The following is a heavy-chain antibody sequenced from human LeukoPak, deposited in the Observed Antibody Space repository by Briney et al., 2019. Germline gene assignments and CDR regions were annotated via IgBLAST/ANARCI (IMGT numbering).Heavy chain of an antibody. V-gene: IGHV4-30-2*01. J-gene: IGHJ4*02. Sequence: PSETLSLTCAVSGGSISSGGYSWSWIRQPPGKGLEWIGYIYHSGSTYYNPSLKSRVTISVDRSKNQFSLKLSSVTAADTAVYYCARGMSDYEFGHYFDYWGQGTLVTVSS. CDR1: GGSISSGGYS. CDR3: ARGMSDYEFGHYFDY. CDR2: IYHSGST. D-gene: IGHD5-12*01.